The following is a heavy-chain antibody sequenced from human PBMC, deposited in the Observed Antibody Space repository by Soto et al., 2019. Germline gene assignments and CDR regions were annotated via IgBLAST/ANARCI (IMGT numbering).Heavy chain of an antibody. CDR3: ARDDEGRSYCDLGY. CDR1: GFTFSSYW. V-gene: IGHV3-74*01. D-gene: IGHD3-10*01. CDR2: INSDGSST. J-gene: IGHJ4*02. Sequence: GGSLRLSCAASGFTFSSYWMHWVRQAPGKGLVWVSRINSDGSSTSYADSVKGRFTISRDNAKNTLYLQMNSLRTEDTAIYYCARDDEGRSYCDLGYWGQGTLVTVSS.